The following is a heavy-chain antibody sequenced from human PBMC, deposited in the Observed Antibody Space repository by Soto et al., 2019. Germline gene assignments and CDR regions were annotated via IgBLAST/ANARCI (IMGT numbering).Heavy chain of an antibody. CDR2: FDPEDGET. J-gene: IGHJ4*02. Sequence: QVQLVQSGAEVKKPGASVKVSCKVSGYTLTELSMHWVRQAPGKGLEWMGGFDPEDGETIYAQKFQGRDTMTEDTSTDTAYMELSSLRSEDTAVYYCATDQGLAYCGGDCYPYWGQGTLVTVSS. D-gene: IGHD2-21*02. CDR1: GYTLTELS. CDR3: ATDQGLAYCGGDCYPY. V-gene: IGHV1-24*01.